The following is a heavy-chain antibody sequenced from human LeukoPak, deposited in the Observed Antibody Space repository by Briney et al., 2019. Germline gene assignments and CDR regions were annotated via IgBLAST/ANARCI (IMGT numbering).Heavy chain of an antibody. CDR3: AKDLSGSYFNRDAFDV. J-gene: IGHJ3*01. CDR1: GGSISSSNW. D-gene: IGHD1-26*01. Sequence: SGTLSLTCAVSGGSISSSNWWSWVRQPPGKGLEWIGEIYHSGSTNYNPSLKSRVTISVDKSKNQFSVKLSSVTAADTAVYYCAKDLSGSYFNRDAFDVWGQGTMVTASS. CDR2: IYHSGST. V-gene: IGHV4-4*02.